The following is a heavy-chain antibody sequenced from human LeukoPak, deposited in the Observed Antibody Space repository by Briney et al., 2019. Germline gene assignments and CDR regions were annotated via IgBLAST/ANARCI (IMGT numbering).Heavy chain of an antibody. Sequence: GASVKVSCKASGYTFTTYGISWVRQAPGQGPEWMGWVSGDDGRTYYVQKFQDRVTMTKDISTTTVYIELRSLRSGDTAVYYCARDWHCSGGRCENCFDPWGQGTLVIVSS. CDR1: GYTFTTYG. J-gene: IGHJ5*02. D-gene: IGHD2-15*01. V-gene: IGHV1-18*01. CDR3: ARDWHCSGGRCENCFDP. CDR2: VSGDDGRT.